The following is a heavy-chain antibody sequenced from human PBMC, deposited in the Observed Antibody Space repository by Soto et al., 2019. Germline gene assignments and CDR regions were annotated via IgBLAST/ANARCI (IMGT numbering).Heavy chain of an antibody. D-gene: IGHD2-2*01. V-gene: IGHV1-69*01. CDR3: VKVVILVTTAATHYCYHMDV. CDR1: GGTFSNYA. CDR2: IIPIVGPG. Sequence: QVQLVQSGAEVRKPGSSVTVSCKASGGTFSNYAISWVRQAPGQGLEWMGGIIPIVGPGSYAQKFQGRVTITADEPTTTAYMELSSLRFEDTAVYYCVKVVILVTTAATHYCYHMDVWGPGTPVTVSS. J-gene: IGHJ6*02.